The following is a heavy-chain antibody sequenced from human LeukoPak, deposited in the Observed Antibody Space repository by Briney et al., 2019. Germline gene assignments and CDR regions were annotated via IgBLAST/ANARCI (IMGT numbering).Heavy chain of an antibody. J-gene: IGHJ4*02. CDR2: ITSTSSTV. V-gene: IGHV3-48*02. Sequence: GGSLRLSCAASGFTFSSSVMSWVRQAPGKGLEWVSYITSTSSTVYYADSVKGRFTVSRDNAKNSLYLQMNSLRDEDTAMFYCARVGDGYSVNYFDFWGQGTLVTVSS. D-gene: IGHD5-24*01. CDR3: ARVGDGYSVNYFDF. CDR1: GFTFSSSV.